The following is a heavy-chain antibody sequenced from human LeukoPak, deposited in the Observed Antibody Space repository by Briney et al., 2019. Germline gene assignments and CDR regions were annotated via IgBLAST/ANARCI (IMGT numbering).Heavy chain of an antibody. Sequence: SETLSLTCTVSGGSISSYCWSWIRQPAGKGLEWIGRVYTSGSTNYNPSLKSRVTMSVDTSKNQFSLKLSSVTAADTAVYYCARGVYDSSGYLFDYWGQGTLVTVSS. CDR1: GGSISSYC. D-gene: IGHD3-22*01. CDR3: ARGVYDSSGYLFDY. J-gene: IGHJ4*02. V-gene: IGHV4-4*07. CDR2: VYTSGST.